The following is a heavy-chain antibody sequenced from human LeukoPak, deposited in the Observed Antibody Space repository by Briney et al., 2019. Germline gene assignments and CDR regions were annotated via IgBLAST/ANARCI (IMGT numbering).Heavy chain of an antibody. Sequence: PGGSLRLSCAASGFTSDDYDMSWVRPTPGKGLERVAVIWYEGSNKYYVDSVKGRFTISRDNSRNTLYLQMNSLRAEDTAVYYCARDPMVRGTRYYFDYWGQGTLVTVSS. CDR2: IWYEGSNK. J-gene: IGHJ4*02. CDR3: ARDPMVRGTRYYFDY. CDR1: GFTSDDYD. D-gene: IGHD3-10*01. V-gene: IGHV3-33*08.